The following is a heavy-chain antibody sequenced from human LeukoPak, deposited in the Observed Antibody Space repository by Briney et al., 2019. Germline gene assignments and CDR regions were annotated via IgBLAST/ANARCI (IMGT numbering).Heavy chain of an antibody. J-gene: IGHJ6*03. CDR2: IYHNGNT. V-gene: IGHV4-38-2*01. D-gene: IGHD3-9*01. CDR3: AGYNVRYFDWLNPWYIDV. CDR1: GYSISSGYY. Sequence: SETLSLTCAVSGYSISSGYYWGWIRQPPRKGLEWIGSIYHNGNTYYNPSLKSRVTISVDTSKNQFSLKLTSVTAADTAVYYCAGYNVRYFDWLNPWYIDVWGKGTTVTISS.